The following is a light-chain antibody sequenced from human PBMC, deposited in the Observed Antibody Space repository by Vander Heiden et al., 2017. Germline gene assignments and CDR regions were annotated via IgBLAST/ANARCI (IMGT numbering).Light chain of an antibody. CDR2: DVS. V-gene: IGLV2-14*01. J-gene: IGLJ3*02. Sequence: QSALTQPASVFGSPGQSITISCNGTSSDVGGYNYVSWYQQHPGKAPKLMIYDVSNRPSGVSNRFSGSKSGNTASLTISGLQAEDEADYYCSSYTSSSTFWVFGGGTKLTVL. CDR3: SSYTSSSTFWV. CDR1: SSDVGGYNY.